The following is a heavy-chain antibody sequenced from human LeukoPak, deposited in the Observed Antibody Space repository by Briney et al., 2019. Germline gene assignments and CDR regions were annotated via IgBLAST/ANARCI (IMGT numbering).Heavy chain of an antibody. CDR3: ARPRLFGYNYYYYGMDV. D-gene: IGHD3-3*01. CDR2: ISGGDGAT. V-gene: IGHV3-23*01. J-gene: IGHJ6*02. Sequence: PGGSLRLSCAASGFIFSNHAMTWVRQAPGKGLEWVSAISGGDGATYYADSVKGRFTISRDNSKNTVYLHMSSLRADDTAVYYCARPRLFGYNYYYYGMDVWGQGTTVTVSS. CDR1: GFIFSNHA.